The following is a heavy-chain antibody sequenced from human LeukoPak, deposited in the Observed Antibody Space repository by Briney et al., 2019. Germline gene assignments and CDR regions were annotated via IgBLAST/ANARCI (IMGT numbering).Heavy chain of an antibody. CDR3: TRHVGKDYELIDA. V-gene: IGHV5-51*01. CDR1: GYSFTSYW. CDR2: IYPGDSDT. J-gene: IGHJ5*02. Sequence: GESLKLSCKGSGYSFTSYWIGWVRQMTGKGLEWMGIIYPGDSDTRYSPSFQGQDTISADKSISTAYLQRSSLKAADTALYYGTRHVGKDYELIDAWGKGTLVTVSS. D-gene: IGHD4-17*01.